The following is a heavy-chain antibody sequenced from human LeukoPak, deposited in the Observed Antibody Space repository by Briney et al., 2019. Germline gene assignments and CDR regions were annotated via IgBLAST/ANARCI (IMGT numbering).Heavy chain of an antibody. CDR3: ARAGGTYYGIAFDI. D-gene: IGHD1-26*01. CDR1: VFTFSSYC. Sequence: GGSLRLSCAAAVFTFSSYCMSWVRQAAGKGLEWVPNIKQDGSEKYYVDSVKGRFTISRDNAKNSLHLQMNSLRAEDTAVYYCARAGGTYYGIAFDIWGQGTMVTVSS. J-gene: IGHJ3*02. V-gene: IGHV3-7*01. CDR2: IKQDGSEK.